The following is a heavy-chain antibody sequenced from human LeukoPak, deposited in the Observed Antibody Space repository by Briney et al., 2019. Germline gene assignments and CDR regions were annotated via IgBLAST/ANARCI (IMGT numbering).Heavy chain of an antibody. CDR3: ARGAMSTFARFDS. CDR1: GFSVSDHY. Sequence: GGSLRLSCVVSGFSVSDHYMSWVRQAPGMGLQWLSVIFADDLTYYEDSVKGRFTISRDRSQNTLYLQMNSLRAEDTAVYYCARGAMSTFARFDSWGQGTLVSVSS. J-gene: IGHJ4*02. CDR2: IFADDLT. D-gene: IGHD2/OR15-2a*01. V-gene: IGHV3-53*01.